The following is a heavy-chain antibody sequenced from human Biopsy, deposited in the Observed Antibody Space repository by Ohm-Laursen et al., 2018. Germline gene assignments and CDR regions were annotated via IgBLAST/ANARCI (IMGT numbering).Heavy chain of an antibody. D-gene: IGHD3-10*01. CDR2: ISSSRDNI. CDR1: GFTLSRYR. J-gene: IGHJ6*02. Sequence: SLRLSCPVSGFTLSRYRMNWVRQTPAKGLAWVATISSSRDNIYYVDSVKGRFSISRDNAKNSLYLQMNSLRAEDTAVYYCARSRGSSGIATIYYYGMDVWGQGTTVTVSS. V-gene: IGHV3-21*01. CDR3: ARSRGSSGIATIYYYGMDV.